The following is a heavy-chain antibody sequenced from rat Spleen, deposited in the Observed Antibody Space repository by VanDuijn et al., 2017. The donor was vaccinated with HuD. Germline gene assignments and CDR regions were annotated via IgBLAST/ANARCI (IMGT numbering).Heavy chain of an antibody. CDR3: ARLGNNYDYFDY. J-gene: IGHJ2*01. CDR2: IIYDGTTT. CDR1: GFTFSDYN. Sequence: EVQLVESGGGLVQPGRSLKLSCAASGFTFSDYNMAWVRQAPKKGLEWVATIIYDGTTTYYRDSVKGRFTISRDNAHRTLYLQMDSLRSEDTATYYCARLGNNYDYFDYWGQGVMVTVSS. D-gene: IGHD1-10*01. V-gene: IGHV5-7*01.